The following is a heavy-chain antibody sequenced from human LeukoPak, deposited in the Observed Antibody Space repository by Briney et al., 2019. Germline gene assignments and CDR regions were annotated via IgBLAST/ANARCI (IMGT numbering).Heavy chain of an antibody. Sequence: SETLSLTCTVSGGSLSSTNYYWGWIRQPPGKGLEWIGDIYYSGSTHYNPSLKSRVTISVDTSKNQFSLKLSSVTAADTAVYYCARQAGGTSGPFDYWGQGTLVTVSS. CDR3: ARQAGGTSGPFDY. D-gene: IGHD4-23*01. J-gene: IGHJ4*02. CDR2: IYYSGST. V-gene: IGHV4-39*01. CDR1: GGSLSSTNYY.